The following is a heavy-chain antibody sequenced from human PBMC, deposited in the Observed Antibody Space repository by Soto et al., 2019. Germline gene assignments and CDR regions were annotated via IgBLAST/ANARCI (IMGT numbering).Heavy chain of an antibody. CDR1: GFSLSTSGVG. J-gene: IGHJ5*02. D-gene: IGHD1-26*01. CDR2: IYWDDDK. CDR3: ARLATTPPPGWLDP. V-gene: IGHV2-5*02. Sequence: QITLKESGPALVKPTQTLTLTCTFSGFSLSTSGVGVGWIRQPPGKALEWLALIYWDDDKRSSPPLKSRLTITQDNSKNQVGLTHTNMDPVDTATYYCARLATTPPPGWLDPWGQGTLVPVSS.